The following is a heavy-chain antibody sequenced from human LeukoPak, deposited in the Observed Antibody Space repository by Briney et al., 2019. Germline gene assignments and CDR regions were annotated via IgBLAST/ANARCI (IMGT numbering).Heavy chain of an antibody. J-gene: IGHJ3*02. CDR3: AREALWESGAFDI. CDR2: IKQDGSEK. V-gene: IGHV3-7*01. CDR1: GFTFSSYW. D-gene: IGHD1-26*01. Sequence: GWSLRLSCAASGFTFSSYWMSWVRQAPGKGLEWVANIKQDGSEKYYVDSVKGRFTISRDNAKNSLYLQMNSLRAEDTAVYYCAREALWESGAFDIWGQGTMVTVSS.